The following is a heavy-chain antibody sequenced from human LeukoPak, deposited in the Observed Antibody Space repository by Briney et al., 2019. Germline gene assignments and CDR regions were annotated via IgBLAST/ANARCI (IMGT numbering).Heavy chain of an antibody. CDR3: VKTSCSTTSCPGDY. Sequence: PGGSLRLSCAASGFTFTTYGMHWVRQAPGKGLESVAFLRNDGTYKYYADSVKGRSTISRDNSKNTLYLQMSSLRAEDTAVYYCVKTSCSTTSCPGDYWGQGTLVTVSS. J-gene: IGHJ4*02. CDR1: GFTFTTYG. CDR2: LRNDGTYK. D-gene: IGHD2-2*01. V-gene: IGHV3-30*02.